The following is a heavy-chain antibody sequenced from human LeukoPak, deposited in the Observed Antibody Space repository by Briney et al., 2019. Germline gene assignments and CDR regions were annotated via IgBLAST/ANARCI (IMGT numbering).Heavy chain of an antibody. CDR1: GITLSRYD. D-gene: IGHD3-3*01. V-gene: IGHV3-13*01. J-gene: IGHJ3*02. CDR2: IGAAGDT. CDR3: ARGHGIWSGSRLANAFDI. Sequence: PGGSPRLSCAASGITLSRYDMHWVRRTTGEGLEWISAIGAAGDTYYSDSVKGRFTISTENAKNSLYPQMNSLRAGDTAVYFCARGHGIWSGSRLANAFDIWGQGTMVTVSS.